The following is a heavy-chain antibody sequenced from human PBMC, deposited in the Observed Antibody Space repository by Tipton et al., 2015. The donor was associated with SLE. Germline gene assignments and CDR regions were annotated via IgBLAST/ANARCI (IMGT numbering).Heavy chain of an antibody. Sequence: QSGPEVKKPGASVKVSCKASGYTFTSYDINWVRQATGQGLEWMGWMNPNSGNTGYAQKFQGRVTMTRNTSISTAYMELSSLRSEDTAVSYCARGARYYDFWSGYSGYAFDISGQGTMVTVSS. D-gene: IGHD3-3*01. J-gene: IGHJ3*02. CDR1: GYTFTSYD. CDR3: ARGARYYDFWSGYSGYAFDI. CDR2: MNPNSGNT. V-gene: IGHV1-8*01.